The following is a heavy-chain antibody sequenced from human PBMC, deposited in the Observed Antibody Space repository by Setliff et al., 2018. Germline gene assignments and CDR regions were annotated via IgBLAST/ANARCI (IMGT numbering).Heavy chain of an antibody. Sequence: ASVKVSCKASGYTLISYGISWVRRAPGQGLEWMGWISAYNGNTNYAQKLQGRVTMTTDTSTSTAYMELRSLRSDDTAVYYCARVLFHCSSTSCYLDAFDIWGQGTMVTVSS. CDR1: GYTLISYG. CDR3: ARVLFHCSSTSCYLDAFDI. V-gene: IGHV1-18*01. D-gene: IGHD2-2*01. CDR2: ISAYNGNT. J-gene: IGHJ3*02.